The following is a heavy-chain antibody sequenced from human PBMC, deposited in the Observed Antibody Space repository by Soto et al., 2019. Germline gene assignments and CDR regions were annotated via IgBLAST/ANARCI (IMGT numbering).Heavy chain of an antibody. D-gene: IGHD6-19*01. V-gene: IGHV1-18*01. CDR3: ARVFRGWQENYYFDY. Sequence: ASVKVSCKASGYTFTSDGISGVRQAPGQGLEWMGWISAYNGNTNYAQKLQGRVTMTTDTSTSTAYMELRSLRSDDTAVYYCARVFRGWQENYYFDYWGQGTLVTVSS. CDR1: GYTFTSDG. CDR2: ISAYNGNT. J-gene: IGHJ4*02.